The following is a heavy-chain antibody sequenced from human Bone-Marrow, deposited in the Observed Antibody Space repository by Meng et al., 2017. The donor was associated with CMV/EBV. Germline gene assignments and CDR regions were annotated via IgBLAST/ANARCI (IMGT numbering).Heavy chain of an antibody. CDR1: GGSISSYY. CDR3: ARGNGGFSSSWPYYYYYGMDV. D-gene: IGHD6-6*01. J-gene: IGHJ6*02. Sequence: SETLSLTCTVSGGSISSYYWSWIRQPPGKGLEWIGYIYYSGSTNYNPSLKSRVTISVDTSKNQFSLKLSSVTAADTAVYYCARGNGGFSSSWPYYYYYGMDVWGQGTTVTVSS. V-gene: IGHV4-59*01. CDR2: IYYSGST.